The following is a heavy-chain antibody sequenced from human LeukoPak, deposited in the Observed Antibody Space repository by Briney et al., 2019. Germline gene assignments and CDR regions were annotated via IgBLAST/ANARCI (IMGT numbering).Heavy chain of an antibody. Sequence: SETLSLTCTVSGYSISSGYYWGWIRQPPGKGLEWIGSIYHSGSTYYNPSLKSRVTISVHTSKNQFSLKLSSVTAADTAVYYCARDGGSGSYCDYWGQGTLATVSS. CDR3: ARDGGSGSYCDY. V-gene: IGHV4-38-2*02. J-gene: IGHJ4*02. CDR1: GYSISSGYY. CDR2: IYHSGST. D-gene: IGHD3-10*01.